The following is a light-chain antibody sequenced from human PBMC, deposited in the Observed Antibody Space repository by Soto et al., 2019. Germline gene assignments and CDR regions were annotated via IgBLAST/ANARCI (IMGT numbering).Light chain of an antibody. J-gene: IGKJ1*01. Sequence: EMVLTQSPDTLSLSPGERATLSYRASQTVTSGYLAWYQQKPGQAPRLLMYGVSTGANGIPDRFSGSGSETDFTLTISRMETEDCAMYFCQMSGRSSKTLGQARRVEFK. CDR2: GVS. CDR1: QTVTSGY. CDR3: QMSGRSSKT. V-gene: IGKV3-20*01.